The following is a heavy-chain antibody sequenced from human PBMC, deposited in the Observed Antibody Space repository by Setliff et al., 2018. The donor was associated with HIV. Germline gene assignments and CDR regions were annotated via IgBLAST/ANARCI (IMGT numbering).Heavy chain of an antibody. D-gene: IGHD5-12*01. CDR2: IDNSGNT. Sequence: ETLSLTCAVSGVSISAYFWSWIRQSPEKGLEWFGYIDNSGNTNYSPSLKSRITISRDTSKNQFSLKLNSVTAADAAVYYCARSTPSVGYISEHWGQGTLVTVSS. J-gene: IGHJ4*02. CDR1: GVSISAYF. V-gene: IGHV4-59*01. CDR3: ARSTPSVGYISEH.